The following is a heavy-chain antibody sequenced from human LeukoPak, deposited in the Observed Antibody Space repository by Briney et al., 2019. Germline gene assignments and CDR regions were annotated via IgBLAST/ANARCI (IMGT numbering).Heavy chain of an antibody. V-gene: IGHV3-30*18. CDR2: ISYDGSNK. J-gene: IGHJ4*02. Sequence: GRSLRLSCAASGFTFSSYGMHWVRQAPGKGLEWVAVISYDGSNKYYADSVKGRFTISRDNSKNTLYLQMNSLRAEDTAVYYCAKEGSGDNYDILTGYLDYWGQGTLVTVSS. CDR3: AKEGSGDNYDILTGYLDY. D-gene: IGHD3-9*01. CDR1: GFTFSSYG.